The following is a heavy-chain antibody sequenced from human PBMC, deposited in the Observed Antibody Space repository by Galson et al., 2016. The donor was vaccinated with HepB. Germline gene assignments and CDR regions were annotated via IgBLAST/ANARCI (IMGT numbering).Heavy chain of an antibody. V-gene: IGHV3-30-3*01. CDR3: ARVDGFGEPLYFDY. Sequence: SLRLSCAASGFTFSTYAMHWVRQGPGKGLEWVAIISSDGNNKYYADSVKGRFTISRDNSKNTLYLQMSSLTTEDTAVYYCARVDGFGEPLYFDYWGQGTLVTVSS. CDR2: ISSDGNNK. D-gene: IGHD3-10*01. J-gene: IGHJ4*02. CDR1: GFTFSTYA.